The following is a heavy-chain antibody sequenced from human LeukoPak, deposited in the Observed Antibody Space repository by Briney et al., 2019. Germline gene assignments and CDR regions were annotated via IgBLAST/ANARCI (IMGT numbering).Heavy chain of an antibody. CDR1: AYAFTNYG. CDR3: ARRHLIGNGYFDH. Sequence: ASGKVSCKASAYAFTNYGVGWLRLAHGQGLQWLGWISTFNGNTIYAQIVQDRVTMTTDTSTNTAYLELRSLRSDDTAVYYCARRHLIGNGYFDHWGQGTLVTVSS. J-gene: IGHJ4*02. V-gene: IGHV1-18*01. D-gene: IGHD1-1*01. CDR2: ISTFNGNT.